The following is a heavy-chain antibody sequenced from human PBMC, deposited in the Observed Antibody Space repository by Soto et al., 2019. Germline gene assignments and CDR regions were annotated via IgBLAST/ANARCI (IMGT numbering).Heavy chain of an antibody. J-gene: IGHJ6*02. Sequence: SETLSLTCAVSGGSLSDHDWSWIRQAPDKGLEWIAKINYRRNTSYNPSLKSRITISVDTTKNQFSLKLSSVTAADTSVSYCAREPFIAGDGSWGHGMGVWGGGT. CDR3: AREPFIAGDGSWGHGMGV. CDR2: INYRRNT. V-gene: IGHV4-34*01. D-gene: IGHD3-10*01. CDR1: GGSLSDHD.